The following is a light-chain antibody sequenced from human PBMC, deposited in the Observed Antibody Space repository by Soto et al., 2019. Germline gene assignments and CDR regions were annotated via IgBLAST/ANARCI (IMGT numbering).Light chain of an antibody. CDR2: GAS. CDR1: QSGGSSY. J-gene: IGKJ4*01. V-gene: IGKV3-20*01. CDR3: QHYGSSPLT. Sequence: EIMLTQSPATLSLSQGERATLSCPASQSGGSSYLAWYQQKPGQAPRLLIYGASSRATGIPDRFSGSGSGTDFTLTISRLEPEDFAVYYCQHYGSSPLTFGGGTEVDIK.